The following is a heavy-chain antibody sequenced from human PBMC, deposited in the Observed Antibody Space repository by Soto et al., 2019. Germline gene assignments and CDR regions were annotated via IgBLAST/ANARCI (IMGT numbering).Heavy chain of an antibody. Sequence: PGGSLRLSCAASGLTFSHYAMHWVRQAPGKGLEWVAIISYDGSKKYYGDSVKGRFTISRDNSKSTLYLQMNSLRAEDTALYYCAKGRSYYYYYGVDVWGQGTTVTVSS. CDR1: GLTFSHYA. CDR3: AKGRSYYYYYGVDV. V-gene: IGHV3-30-3*01. J-gene: IGHJ6*02. CDR2: ISYDGSKK.